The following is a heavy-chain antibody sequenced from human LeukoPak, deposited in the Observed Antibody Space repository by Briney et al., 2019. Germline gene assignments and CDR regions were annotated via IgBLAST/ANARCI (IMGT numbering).Heavy chain of an antibody. CDR2: IKQDGSEQ. CDR3: ARDQGSQYRLDY. J-gene: IGHJ4*02. D-gene: IGHD2/OR15-2a*01. CDR1: GFTFRFYW. Sequence: GGSLRLSCGASGFTFRFYWMSWVRQAPGKGLEWVANIKQDGSEQYYVETVKGRFTISRDNAKNSLYLQMNSLRGEDTAVYYCARDQGSQYRLDYWGRGTLVSVSS. V-gene: IGHV3-7*01.